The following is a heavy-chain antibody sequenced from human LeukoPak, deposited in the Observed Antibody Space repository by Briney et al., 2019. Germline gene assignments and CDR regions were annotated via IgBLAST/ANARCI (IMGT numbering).Heavy chain of an antibody. CDR2: IYYSGST. D-gene: IGHD3-3*01. CDR3: ARALNYDFWSGYYAFDI. CDR1: GGSFSGYY. Sequence: PSETLSLTCAVYGGSFSGYYWSWIRQPPGKGLEWIGYIYYSGSTYYNPSLKSRVTISVDTSKNQFSLKLSSVTAADTAVYYCARALNYDFWSGYYAFDIWGQGTMVTVSS. V-gene: IGHV4-34*09. J-gene: IGHJ3*02.